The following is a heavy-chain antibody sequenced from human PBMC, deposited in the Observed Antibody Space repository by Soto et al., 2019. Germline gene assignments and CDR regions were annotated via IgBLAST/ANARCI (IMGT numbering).Heavy chain of an antibody. Sequence: QVQLVQSGAEVKKPGASVKVSCKASGYTFTSYAMHWVRQAPGQRLEWMGWINAGNRNTKSSQKFQVRVTLTRDTSAITTCIELSSLRSEDTAVYYCARAVWRTGDYFDYWGQRTLVTVSS. CDR1: GYTFTSYA. CDR3: ARAVWRTGDYFDY. CDR2: INAGNRNT. J-gene: IGHJ4*02. D-gene: IGHD7-27*01. V-gene: IGHV1-3*01.